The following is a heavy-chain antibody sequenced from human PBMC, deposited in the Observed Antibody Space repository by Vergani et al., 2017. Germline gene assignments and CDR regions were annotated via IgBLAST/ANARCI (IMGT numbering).Heavy chain of an antibody. CDR1: GGSISSGSYY. D-gene: IGHD6-19*01. V-gene: IGHV4-61*02. Sequence: QVQLQESGPGLVKPSQTLSLTCTVSGGSISSGSYYWSWIRQPAGKGLEWIGRIYTSGSTNYNPSLKSRVTISVDTSKNQFSLKLSSVTAADTAVYYCAKGGWYQRAPDAFDIWGEGTMVTVSS. CDR2: IYTSGST. CDR3: AKGGWYQRAPDAFDI. J-gene: IGHJ3*02.